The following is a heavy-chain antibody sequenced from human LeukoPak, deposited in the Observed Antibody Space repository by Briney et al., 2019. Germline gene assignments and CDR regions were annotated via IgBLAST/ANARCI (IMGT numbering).Heavy chain of an antibody. D-gene: IGHD1-26*01. V-gene: IGHV4-31*11. CDR3: ATWSYHPSACYY. CDR1: GGSISSGVYY. CDR2: IYYSGST. J-gene: IGHJ4*02. Sequence: SETLSLTCAVSGGSISSGVYYWSWIRQHPGKGLEWIRYIYYSGSTYYNPSLKSRVTISVDTSKNQFSLKLSSVTAADTAVYYCATWSYHPSACYYWGQGTLVTVSS.